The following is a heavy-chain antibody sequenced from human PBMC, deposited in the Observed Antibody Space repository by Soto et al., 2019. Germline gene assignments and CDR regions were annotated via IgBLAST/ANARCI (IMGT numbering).Heavy chain of an antibody. D-gene: IGHD3-3*01. CDR2: ISSNGVGT. CDR1: GFTLSGYA. CDR3: AKAKESYDFWSGFTQTNTYYYYMDV. Sequence: PGGSLRLSCAASGFTLSGYAMDWVRQAPGKGLEYVSGISSNGVGTYYANSVQGRFTISRDNAKNSLYLQMNSLRAEDTALYYCAKAKESYDFWSGFTQTNTYYYYMDVWGKGTTVTVSS. V-gene: IGHV3-64*04. J-gene: IGHJ6*03.